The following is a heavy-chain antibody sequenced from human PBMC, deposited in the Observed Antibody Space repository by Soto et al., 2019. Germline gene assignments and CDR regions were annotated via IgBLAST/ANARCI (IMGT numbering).Heavy chain of an antibody. CDR2: ISDSGGTT. Sequence: EVQLLESGGGLVQPGGSLRLSCAASGFTFSSYAMTWVRQAPGKGLEWVSAISDSGGTTYHADSVKGRFTISRDNSKNTLYLQMNSLRAEDAAVYYCAKPPYSSSSYYYYGMDVWGQGTTVTVSS. J-gene: IGHJ6*02. D-gene: IGHD6-6*01. CDR3: AKPPYSSSSYYYYGMDV. CDR1: GFTFSSYA. V-gene: IGHV3-23*01.